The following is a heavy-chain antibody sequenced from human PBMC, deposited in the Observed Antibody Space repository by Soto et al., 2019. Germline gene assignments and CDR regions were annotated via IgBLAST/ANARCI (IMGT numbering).Heavy chain of an antibody. J-gene: IGHJ5*02. Sequence: TSETLSLTCTVSGASISSYYWRWIRQPPGKGLEWIGCIYYSGSAIFNPSLKSRVTISVDTCKNQFSLKLSSVTAAVTVVYYCARSYSSDVFDWFGPWGQGTLVTVSS. CDR2: IYYSGSA. CDR3: ARSYSSDVFDWFGP. CDR1: GASISSYY. D-gene: IGHD6-25*01. V-gene: IGHV4-59*01.